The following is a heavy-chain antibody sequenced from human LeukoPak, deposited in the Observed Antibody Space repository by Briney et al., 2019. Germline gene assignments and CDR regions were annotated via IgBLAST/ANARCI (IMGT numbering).Heavy chain of an antibody. J-gene: IGHJ4*02. CDR3: ARQYCSGGSRYPPEYFDY. V-gene: IGHV3-23*01. Sequence: GGSLRLSCAASGFTFSSYAMSWVRQAPGKGLEWVSAISGSGGSTYYADSVKGRFTISRDNSKNTLYLQMNSLRAEDTAVYYCARQYCSGGSRYPPEYFDYWGQGTLVTVSS. CDR1: GFTFSSYA. D-gene: IGHD2-15*01. CDR2: ISGSGGST.